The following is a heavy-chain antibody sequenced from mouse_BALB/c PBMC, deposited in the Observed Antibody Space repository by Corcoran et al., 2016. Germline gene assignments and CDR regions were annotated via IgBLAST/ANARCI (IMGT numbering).Heavy chain of an antibody. CDR1: GYIFTNYG. CDR3: ARSDGGRGFAY. J-gene: IGHJ3*01. V-gene: IGHV9-3-1*01. Sequence: QIQLVQSGPELKKPGETVKISCKASGYIFTNYGMNWVKQAPGKGLKWMGWINTYTGEPTYADDFKGRFAFSLETSASTAYLQINNLKNEDTATYFCARSDGGRGFAYWGQGTLVTVSA. D-gene: IGHD1-1*02. CDR2: INTYTGEP.